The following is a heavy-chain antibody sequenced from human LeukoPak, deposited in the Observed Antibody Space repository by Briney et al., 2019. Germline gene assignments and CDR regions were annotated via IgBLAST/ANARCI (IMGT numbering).Heavy chain of an antibody. CDR3: ARSSYSYGSDY. J-gene: IGHJ4*02. D-gene: IGHD5-18*01. Sequence: ASVKVSCKASGYTFTSYYMHWVRQATGQGLEWMGWMNPNSGNTGYAQKFQGRVTMTRNTSISTAYMELSSLRSEDTAVYYCARSSYSYGSDYWGQGTLVTVSS. CDR1: GYTFTSYY. CDR2: MNPNSGNT. V-gene: IGHV1-8*02.